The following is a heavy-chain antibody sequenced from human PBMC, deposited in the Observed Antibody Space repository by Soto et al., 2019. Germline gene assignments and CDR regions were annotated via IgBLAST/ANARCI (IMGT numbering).Heavy chain of an antibody. CDR3: ARDVNVLGVARGGGDY. V-gene: IGHV3-33*01. CDR1: GFTFSSYG. J-gene: IGHJ4*02. CDR2: IWYDGSNK. D-gene: IGHD5-12*01. Sequence: QVQLVESGGGVVQPGRSLRLSCAASGFTFSSYGMHWVRQAPGKGLEWVAVIWYDGSNKYYADSVKGRFTISRDNSKNTLYLQMTSLRAEGTAVYYCARDVNVLGVARGGGDYWGQGTLVTVSS.